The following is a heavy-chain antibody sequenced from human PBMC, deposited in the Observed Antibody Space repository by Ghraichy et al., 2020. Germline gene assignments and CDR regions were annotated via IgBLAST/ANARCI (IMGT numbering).Heavy chain of an antibody. V-gene: IGHV4-59*08. CDR1: GGSISSYY. CDR3: ARHVYLRTDYYYYGMDV. D-gene: IGHD2-2*02. J-gene: IGHJ6*02. Sequence: SETLSLTCTVSGGSISSYYWSWIRQPPGKGLEWIGYISYSGSTNYNPSLKSRVTISVDTSKNQFSLKLSSVTAADTAVYYCARHVYLRTDYYYYGMDVWGQRTTVTVSS. CDR2: ISYSGST.